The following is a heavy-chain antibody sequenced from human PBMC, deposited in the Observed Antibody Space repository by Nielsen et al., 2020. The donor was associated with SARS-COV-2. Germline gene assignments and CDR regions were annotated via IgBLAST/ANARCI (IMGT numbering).Heavy chain of an antibody. J-gene: IGHJ4*02. Sequence: GGSLRLSCAASGFTFSDYYMSWIRQAPGKGLEWVSYISSSSSYTNYADSVKGRFTISRDNAKNSLYLQMNSLRAEDTAVYYCARDGAVTMPSFFDYWGQGTLVTVSS. CDR1: GFTFSDYY. CDR3: ARDGAVTMPSFFDY. V-gene: IGHV3-11*06. CDR2: ISSSSSYT. D-gene: IGHD4-17*01.